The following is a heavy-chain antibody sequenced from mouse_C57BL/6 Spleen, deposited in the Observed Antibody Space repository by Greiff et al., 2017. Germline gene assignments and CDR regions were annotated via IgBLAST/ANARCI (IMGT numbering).Heavy chain of an antibody. CDR3: ARSYAGAMDY. Sequence: EVMLVESGGGLVKPGGSLKLSCAASGFTFSDYGMHWVRQAPEKGLEWVAYISSGSSTIYYADTVKGRFTISRDNAKNTLFLQMTSLRSEDTAMYYCARSYAGAMDYWGQGTSVTVSS. D-gene: IGHD6-5*01. J-gene: IGHJ4*01. V-gene: IGHV5-17*01. CDR1: GFTFSDYG. CDR2: ISSGSSTI.